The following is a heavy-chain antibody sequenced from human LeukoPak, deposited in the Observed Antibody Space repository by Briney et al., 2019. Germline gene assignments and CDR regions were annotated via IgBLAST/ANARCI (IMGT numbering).Heavy chain of an antibody. V-gene: IGHV3-53*04. J-gene: IGHJ4*02. Sequence: GGSLRLSCAASGFTVSSNYMSWARQAPGKGLEWVSVIYSGGSTYYADSVKGRFTISRHNSKNTLYLQMNSLRAEDTALYYCARARAAGTIYFDYWGQGTLVTVSS. CDR3: ARARAAGTIYFDY. CDR2: IYSGGST. CDR1: GFTVSSNY. D-gene: IGHD6-13*01.